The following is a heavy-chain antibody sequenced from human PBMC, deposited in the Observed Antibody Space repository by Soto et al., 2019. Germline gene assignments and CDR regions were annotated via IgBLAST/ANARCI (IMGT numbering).Heavy chain of an antibody. Sequence: QVQLVQSGAEVKKPGSSVKVSCKASGGTFSSYAISWVRQAPGQGLEWMGGIIPIFGTANYAQKFQGRVTITADESTSTAYMELSSLRSEDTAGYYCARSVSFRYQLLKRGMDVWGQGTTVTVSS. CDR3: ARSVSFRYQLLKRGMDV. CDR1: GGTFSSYA. CDR2: IIPIFGTA. J-gene: IGHJ6*02. D-gene: IGHD1-7*01. V-gene: IGHV1-69*01.